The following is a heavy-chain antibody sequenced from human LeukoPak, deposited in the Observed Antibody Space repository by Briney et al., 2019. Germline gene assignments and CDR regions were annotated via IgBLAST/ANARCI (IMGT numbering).Heavy chain of an antibody. CDR3: AKESGYYGSGSYYSAGFFDY. J-gene: IGHJ4*02. CDR2: ISGSGGST. Sequence: GGSLRLSCAASGFTFSSYAMSWVRQAPGKGLEWVSAISGSGGSTYYADSVKGRFTIYRDNSKNTLYLQMNSLRDEDTAVYYWAKESGYYGSGSYYSAGFFDYWGQGTLVTVSS. D-gene: IGHD3-10*01. CDR1: GFTFSSYA. V-gene: IGHV3-23*01.